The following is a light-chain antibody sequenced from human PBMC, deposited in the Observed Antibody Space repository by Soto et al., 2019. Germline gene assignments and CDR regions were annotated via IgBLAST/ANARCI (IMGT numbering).Light chain of an antibody. CDR1: SSNIGTNS. J-gene: IGLJ7*01. V-gene: IGLV1-44*01. Sequence: QSVLTQPPSTSGTPGQRVTISCSGSSSNIGTNSVNWYQQLPGTAPKLLIYNSNQRPSGVPDRFSGSKSGTSASLAMSGLESEDEADYYCATWDDSLNGPLFGGGTQLTVL. CDR2: NSN. CDR3: ATWDDSLNGPL.